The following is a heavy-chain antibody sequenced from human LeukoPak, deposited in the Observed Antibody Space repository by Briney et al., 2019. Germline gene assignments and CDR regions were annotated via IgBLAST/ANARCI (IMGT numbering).Heavy chain of an antibody. D-gene: IGHD3-10*01. Sequence: SGGSLRLSCAASGFTFSSYGMHWVRQAPGKGLERVAVISYDGSNKYYADSVKGRFTISRDNSKNTLYLQMNSLRAEDTAVYYCAKDRRSGSYYFDAFDIWGQGTMVTVSS. CDR3: AKDRRSGSYYFDAFDI. CDR1: GFTFSSYG. CDR2: ISYDGSNK. V-gene: IGHV3-30*18. J-gene: IGHJ3*02.